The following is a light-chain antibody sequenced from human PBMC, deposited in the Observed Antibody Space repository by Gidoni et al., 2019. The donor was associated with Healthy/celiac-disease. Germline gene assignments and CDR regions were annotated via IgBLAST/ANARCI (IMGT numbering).Light chain of an antibody. CDR3: CSYAGSSLRV. J-gene: IGLJ3*02. CDR1: SSDVGGYNY. CDR2: EVS. V-gene: IGLV2-11*01. Sequence: QSALTQPRPVSGSPGQSVTISCTGTSSDVGGYNYVSWYQQHPGKVPKLMIYEVSKRPSGVPDRFSGSKSGNTASLTISGLQAEDEADYYCCSYAGSSLRVFGGGTKLTVL.